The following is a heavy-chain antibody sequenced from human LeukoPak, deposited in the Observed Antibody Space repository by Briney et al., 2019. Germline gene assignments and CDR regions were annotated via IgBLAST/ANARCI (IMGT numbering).Heavy chain of an antibody. V-gene: IGHV3-23*01. J-gene: IGHJ2*01. D-gene: IGHD3-3*01. CDR3: AKDGYYSSANHFARLHFDL. CDR1: GFTFSTHA. Sequence: GGSLRLSCEASGFTFSTHAMDWTRQTPGKGLEWLSVISGDVQTTTYASSVKGRFTISRDNSKNTLYLEINSLRVEDTAIYYCAKDGYYSSANHFARLHFDLWGRGTRVTVSS. CDR2: ISGDVQTT.